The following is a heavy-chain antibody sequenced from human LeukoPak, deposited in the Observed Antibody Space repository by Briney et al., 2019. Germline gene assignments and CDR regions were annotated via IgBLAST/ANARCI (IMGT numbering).Heavy chain of an antibody. Sequence: PSETLSLTCTVSGGSISSSSYYWGWIRQPPGKGLEWIGSIYYSGSTYYNPSLKSRVTMSVDTSKNQFSLKLSSVTAADTAVYYCARSGISYYGSGSYYLRGPDYGMDVWGQGTTVTVSS. D-gene: IGHD3-10*01. V-gene: IGHV4-39*07. CDR1: GGSISSSSYY. J-gene: IGHJ6*02. CDR3: ARSGISYYGSGSYYLRGPDYGMDV. CDR2: IYYSGST.